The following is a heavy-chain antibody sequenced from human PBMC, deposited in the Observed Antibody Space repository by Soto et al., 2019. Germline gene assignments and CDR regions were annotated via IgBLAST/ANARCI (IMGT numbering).Heavy chain of an antibody. Sequence: QVHLQQWGAGLLKPSEALSLTCGVYGGSFTEFYWSWLRQAPGKGLEWIGEINHSGKTDYNPSLKSRLTISIDASKSQVSLKVTSATAADTAVYYCARVVGGHYYGMDVWGQGTTVIVSS. CDR2: INHSGKT. CDR1: GGSFTEFY. J-gene: IGHJ6*02. V-gene: IGHV4-34*01. CDR3: ARVVGGHYYGMDV. D-gene: IGHD3-16*01.